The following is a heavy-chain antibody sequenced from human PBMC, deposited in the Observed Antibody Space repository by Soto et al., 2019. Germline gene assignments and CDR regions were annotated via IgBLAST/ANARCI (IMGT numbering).Heavy chain of an antibody. J-gene: IGHJ3*02. CDR1: GFTFISYA. CDR3: ARKGPPRDAFDI. Sequence: EVQLLESGGGLVQPGGSLRLSCAASGFTFISYAMSWFRQTPGKGLEWVSGVLGGVGSTFYADSVKGRFTISRDNSKDTLYVQMNSLRAEDTAIYYCARKGPPRDAFDIWGQGTMVTVSS. CDR2: VLGGVGST. V-gene: IGHV3-23*01.